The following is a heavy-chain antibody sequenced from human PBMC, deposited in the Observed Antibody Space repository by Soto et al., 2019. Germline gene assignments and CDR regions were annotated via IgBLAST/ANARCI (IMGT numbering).Heavy chain of an antibody. D-gene: IGHD3-16*01. Sequence: LRLSCAASGFTFSSYWMSWVRQAPGKGLEWVANIKQDGSEKYYVDSVKGRFTISRDNAKNSLYLQMNSLRAEDTAVYYCARHDYVWGSPIGYSDYWGQGTLVTVSS. CDR1: GFTFSSYW. J-gene: IGHJ4*02. CDR3: ARHDYVWGSPIGYSDY. CDR2: IKQDGSEK. V-gene: IGHV3-7*01.